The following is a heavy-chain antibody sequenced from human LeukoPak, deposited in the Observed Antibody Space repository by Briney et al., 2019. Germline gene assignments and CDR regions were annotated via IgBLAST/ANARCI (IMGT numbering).Heavy chain of an antibody. CDR2: INRDWRST. D-gene: IGHD3-22*01. CDR3: GSLTVVAKDH. CDR1: GLTFSTYW. J-gene: IGHJ4*02. Sequence: PGGTLRLLCAASGLTFSTYWMHWVPQASGRGLVAVAQINRDWRSTSYADSVKGRVTISRDNAKNTLYLQMINLRAEDTAVYYCGSLTVVAKDHWGQGTLVTVSS. V-gene: IGHV3-74*01.